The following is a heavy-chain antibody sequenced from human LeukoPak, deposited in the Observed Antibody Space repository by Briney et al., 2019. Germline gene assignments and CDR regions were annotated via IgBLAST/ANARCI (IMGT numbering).Heavy chain of an antibody. CDR2: ISGSGNRT. Sequence: GGSLRLSCAASRLTLNNYAMSWVRQAPGKGLEWVSLISGSGNRTHYADSVKGRFTVSRDNSKSTLYLQMNSLRAADTAVYYCAITDISDYSYCFDYWGQGTLVTVSS. V-gene: IGHV3-23*01. J-gene: IGHJ4*02. CDR3: AITDISDYSYCFDY. D-gene: IGHD3-22*01. CDR1: RLTLNNYA.